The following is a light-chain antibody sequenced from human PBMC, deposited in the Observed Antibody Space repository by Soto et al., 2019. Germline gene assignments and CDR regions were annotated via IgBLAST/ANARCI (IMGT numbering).Light chain of an antibody. CDR3: QQYYSTPYT. J-gene: IGKJ2*01. CDR1: QSVLYSSNNKNY. V-gene: IGKV4-1*01. CDR2: WAS. Sequence: DIVMTQSPDSLAVSLGERATINCKSSQSVLYSSNNKNYLAWYQQKPGQPPKLLIYWASTRESGVPDRFSGSWSGTDFTPTISSLQAEDVAVYYCQQYYSTPYTFGQGTKLEIK.